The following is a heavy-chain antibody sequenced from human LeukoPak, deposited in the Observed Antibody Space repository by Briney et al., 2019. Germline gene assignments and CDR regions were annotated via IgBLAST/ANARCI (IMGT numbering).Heavy chain of an antibody. J-gene: IGHJ4*02. D-gene: IGHD1-26*01. CDR1: GGTFSSYW. CDR2: INSDGSIT. CDR3: ARDHSGATYES. V-gene: IGHV3-74*03. Sequence: PGGSLRLSCAASGGTFSSYWRHWVRQAPGKGLVWVGRINSDGSITTYADPVRRRFTASKDKAKNTLYLQLNSLSADDTAVYYCARDHSGATYESWGQGTLVTVSS.